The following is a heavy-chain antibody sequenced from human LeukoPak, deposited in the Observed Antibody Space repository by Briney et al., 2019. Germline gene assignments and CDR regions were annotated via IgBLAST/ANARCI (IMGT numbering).Heavy chain of an antibody. CDR3: AKDLTGMVVIAITRFDP. D-gene: IGHD2-21*01. J-gene: IGHJ5*02. CDR1: GFTFSSYG. V-gene: IGHV3-30*02. CDR2: IRYDGSNK. Sequence: PGGSLRLYCAASGFTFSSYGMHWVRQAPGKGLEWVAFIRYDGSNKYYADSVKGRFTISRDNSKNTLYLQMNSLRAEDTAVYYCAKDLTGMVVIAITRFDPWGQGTLVTVSS.